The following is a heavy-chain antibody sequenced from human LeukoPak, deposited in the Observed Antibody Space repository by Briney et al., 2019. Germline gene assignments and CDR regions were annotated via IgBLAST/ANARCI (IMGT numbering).Heavy chain of an antibody. V-gene: IGHV3-21*01. CDR3: ARLKVRGVIIRARGGFYFDY. CDR1: GFTFSTYS. CDR2: ISRSSSYK. D-gene: IGHD3-10*01. J-gene: IGHJ4*02. Sequence: GGSLRLSCAASGFTFSTYSMNWVRQAPGKGLEWVSSISRSSSYKYYTDSVKGRFTISRDDAKNSLYLQMNSLRAEDTAVYYCARLKVRGVIIRARGGFYFDYWGQGTLVTVSS.